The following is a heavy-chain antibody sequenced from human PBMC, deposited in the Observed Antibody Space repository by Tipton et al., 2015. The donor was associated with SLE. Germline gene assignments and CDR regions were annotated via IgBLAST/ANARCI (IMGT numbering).Heavy chain of an antibody. V-gene: IGHV3-NL1*01. CDR3: ARDPRMGVFGY. CDR2: IYSGGST. D-gene: IGHD3-16*01. CDR1: AFTFSRYG. J-gene: IGHJ4*02. Sequence: GSLRLSCSASAFTFSRYGMHWVRQAPGKGLEWVSVIYSGGSTYYADSVKGRFTISRDNAKNSLYLQMNSLRAEDTAVYYCARDPRMGVFGYWGQGTLVTVSS.